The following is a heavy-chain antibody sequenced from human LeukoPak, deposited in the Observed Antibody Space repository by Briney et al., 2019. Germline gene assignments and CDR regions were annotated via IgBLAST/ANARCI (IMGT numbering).Heavy chain of an antibody. Sequence: SETLSLTCAVYGGSFSGYYWGWIRQPPGKGLEWIGSIYYSGSTYYNPSLKSRVTISVDTSKNQFSLKLSSVTAADTAVYYCASSFNYYDSSGYYYCAFDIWGQGTMVTVSS. CDR2: IYYSGST. CDR1: GGSFSGYY. J-gene: IGHJ3*02. D-gene: IGHD3-22*01. V-gene: IGHV4-39*01. CDR3: ASSFNYYDSSGYYYCAFDI.